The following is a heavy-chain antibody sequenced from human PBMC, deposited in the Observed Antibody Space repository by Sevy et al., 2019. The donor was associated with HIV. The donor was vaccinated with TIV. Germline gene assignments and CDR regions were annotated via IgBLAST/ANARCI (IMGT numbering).Heavy chain of an antibody. CDR1: GFTFSSYS. D-gene: IGHD1-26*01. J-gene: IGHJ4*02. CDR2: ISSSSSYI. CDR3: ARDFTWELRVYDY. V-gene: IGHV3-21*01. Sequence: GGSLRLSCAASGFTFSSYSMNWVRQAPGKGLEWVSSISSSSSYIYYADSVKGRFTISRDNAKNSLYLQMNSLRAEDTAVHYCARDFTWELRVYDYWGQGSLVTVSS.